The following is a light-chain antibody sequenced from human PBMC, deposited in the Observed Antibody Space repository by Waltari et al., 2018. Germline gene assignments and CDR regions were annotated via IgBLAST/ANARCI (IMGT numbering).Light chain of an antibody. Sequence: EIVLTQSPATLSLSPGERATLSCRDSQSVSNNLAWYQQKPGQAPRLLIYDVSSRATGIPARISARGAGTDFTLTISSLEPEDSAVYYCQQRTSWPPGLSFGGGTNVEIK. CDR3: QQRTSWPPGLS. J-gene: IGKJ4*01. CDR1: QSVSNN. CDR2: DVS. V-gene: IGKV3-11*01.